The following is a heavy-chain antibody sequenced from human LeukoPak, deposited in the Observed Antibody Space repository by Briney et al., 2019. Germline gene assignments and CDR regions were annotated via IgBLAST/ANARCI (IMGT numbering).Heavy chain of an antibody. CDR3: ASPDYGSGSYVGAFDI. D-gene: IGHD3-10*01. CDR1: GGSISSGGYY. J-gene: IGHJ3*02. V-gene: IGHV4-31*03. Sequence: PSQTLSLTCTVSGGSISSGGYYWSWIRQHPGKGLEWIGYIYYSGSTYYNPSLKSRVTISVDTSKNQFSLKLSSVTAADTAVYYCASPDYGSGSYVGAFDIWGQGTMATVSS. CDR2: IYYSGST.